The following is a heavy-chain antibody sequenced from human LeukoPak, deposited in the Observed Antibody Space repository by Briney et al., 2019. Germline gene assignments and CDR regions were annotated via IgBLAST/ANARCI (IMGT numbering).Heavy chain of an antibody. D-gene: IGHD6-19*01. CDR3: ARDLVAGTIGY. J-gene: IGHJ4*02. CDR1: GGSFSGYY. Sequence: ASETLSLTCAVYGGSFSGYYWSWIRQPPGKGLEWIGEINHSGSTNYNPSLKSRVTISVDTSKNQFSLKLSSVTAADTAVYYCARDLVAGTIGYWGQGTLVTVSS. CDR2: INHSGST. V-gene: IGHV4-34*01.